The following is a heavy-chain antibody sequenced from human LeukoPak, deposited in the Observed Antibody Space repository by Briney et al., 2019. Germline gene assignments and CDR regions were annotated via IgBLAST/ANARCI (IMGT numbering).Heavy chain of an antibody. Sequence: SETLSLTRAVYGGSFSGYYWSWIRQPPGKGLEWIGEINHGGSTNYSPSLKSRLSISVDTSKNQFSLKLSSLTAADTAVYYCARAHDGGNSRGLVDYWGQGTLVTVSS. V-gene: IGHV4-34*01. D-gene: IGHD4-23*01. J-gene: IGHJ4*02. CDR3: ARAHDGGNSRGLVDY. CDR2: INHGGST. CDR1: GGSFSGYY.